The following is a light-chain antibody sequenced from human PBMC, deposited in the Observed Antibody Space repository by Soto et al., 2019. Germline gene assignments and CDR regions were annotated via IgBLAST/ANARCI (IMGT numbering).Light chain of an antibody. Sequence: DIQMIQSPSSLSASVGDRVTITCRASQSISSYLNWYQQKQGKAPKLLIYAASSLQSGVPSRLSGCGSETDITLNISSMQPEDFATYYCQQSYSMPSYFGQVNKLEIK. J-gene: IGKJ2*01. V-gene: IGKV1-39*01. CDR2: AAS. CDR1: QSISSY. CDR3: QQSYSMPSY.